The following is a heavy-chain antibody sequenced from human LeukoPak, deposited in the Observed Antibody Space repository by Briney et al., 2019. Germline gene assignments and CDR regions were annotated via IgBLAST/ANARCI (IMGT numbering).Heavy chain of an antibody. J-gene: IGHJ4*02. CDR2: IYSDGST. V-gene: IGHV3-53*05. Sequence: GGSLRLSCAASGLTVSNNYMSWVRQAPGKGLEWASVIYSDGSTYYADSVKGRFTISRDNSKNILYLQMNSLRAEDTAVYYCARALWPSGMAYWGQGTLVTVSS. D-gene: IGHD2-8*01. CDR3: ARALWPSGMAY. CDR1: GLTVSNNY.